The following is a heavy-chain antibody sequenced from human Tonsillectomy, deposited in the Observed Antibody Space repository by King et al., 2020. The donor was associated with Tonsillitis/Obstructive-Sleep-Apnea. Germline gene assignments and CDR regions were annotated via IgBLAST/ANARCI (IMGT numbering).Heavy chain of an antibody. CDR2: INHGGST. V-gene: IGHV4-34*01. Sequence: VQLQQWGAGLLKPSETLSLTCAVYGGSFSDYYWSWIRQPPGKGLEWIGEINHGGSTNYNPSLKSRVTISIDTSKNQFSLKLSSVTAADTAVYYCARVPRFVVVPTNYGLDVWGQGTTVTVSS. CDR3: ARVPRFVVVPTNYGLDV. J-gene: IGHJ6*02. CDR1: GGSFSDYY. D-gene: IGHD2-2*01.